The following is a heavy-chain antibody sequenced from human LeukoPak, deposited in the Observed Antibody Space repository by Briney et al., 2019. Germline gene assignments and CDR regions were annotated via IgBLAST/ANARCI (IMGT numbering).Heavy chain of an antibody. D-gene: IGHD2-15*01. V-gene: IGHV3-33*07. J-gene: IGHJ6*03. Sequence: GGSLRLSCIPSGFTFNSYAMFWVRQAPGKGLEGVSLIWYDGSNKYYADSVKGRFTISRDNSKNTLYLQMNSLRAEDTAVYYCARARGWQPNYYYYYMDVWGTGTTVTVSS. CDR3: ARARGWQPNYYYYYMDV. CDR1: GFTFNSYA. CDR2: IWYDGSNK.